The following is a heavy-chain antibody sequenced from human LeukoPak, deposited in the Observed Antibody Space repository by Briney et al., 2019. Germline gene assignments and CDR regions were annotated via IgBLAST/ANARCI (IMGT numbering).Heavy chain of an antibody. Sequence: PSETLSLTCTVSGGSLNSYYWSWIRQHPGKGLEWIGYIYYSGSTYYNPSLKSRVTISVDTSKNQFSLKLSSVTAADTAVYYCARGVLVRGIAVAGTGDWGQGTLVTVSS. D-gene: IGHD6-19*01. J-gene: IGHJ4*02. CDR1: GGSLNSYY. V-gene: IGHV4-59*06. CDR3: ARGVLVRGIAVAGTGD. CDR2: IYYSGST.